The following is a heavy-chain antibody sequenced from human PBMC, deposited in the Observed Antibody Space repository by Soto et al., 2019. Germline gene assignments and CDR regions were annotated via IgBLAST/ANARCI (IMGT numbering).Heavy chain of an antibody. V-gene: IGHV4-59*01. CDR2: IYYSGTT. D-gene: IGHD3-22*01. CDR3: ARGTSKARKFFDSRRHVSSFDY. Sequence: PSETLSLTCTVSGGSISSYYWSWIRQPPGKGLEWIGYIYYSGTTNYNPSLKSRVTISLDTSNNKFSLNLNSVTAADTAVYYCARGTSKARKFFDSRRHVSSFDYWCQTILVSVS. CDR1: GGSISSYY. J-gene: IGHJ4*02.